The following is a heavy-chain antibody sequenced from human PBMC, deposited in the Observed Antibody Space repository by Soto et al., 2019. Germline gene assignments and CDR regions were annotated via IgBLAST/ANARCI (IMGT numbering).Heavy chain of an antibody. D-gene: IGHD6-6*01. Sequence: SETLSLTCTVSGGSIRSSSYYWSWIRQPPGKGLEWIGYIYYSGSTNYNPSLKSRVTISVDTSKNQFSLKLSSVTAADTAVYYCARGVEYSSSRNPYYYYYYMHVWGKGTTVTVSS. J-gene: IGHJ6*03. CDR2: IYYSGST. V-gene: IGHV4-61*01. CDR3: ARGVEYSSSRNPYYYYYYMHV. CDR1: GGSIRSSSYY.